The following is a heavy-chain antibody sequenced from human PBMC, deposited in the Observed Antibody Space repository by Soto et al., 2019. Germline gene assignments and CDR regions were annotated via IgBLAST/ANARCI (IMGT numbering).Heavy chain of an antibody. J-gene: IGHJ6*02. CDR3: AKDFLAPMVNGYYGMDV. D-gene: IGHD5-18*01. V-gene: IGHV3-30*18. CDR2: ISYDGSNK. CDR1: GFTFSSYG. Sequence: QVQLVESGGGVVQPGRSLRLSCAASGFTFSSYGMHWVRQPPGKGLEWVAVISYDGSNKYYADSVKGRFTISRDNSKNTLYLQMNSLRAEDTAVYYCAKDFLAPMVNGYYGMDVWGQGTTVTVSS.